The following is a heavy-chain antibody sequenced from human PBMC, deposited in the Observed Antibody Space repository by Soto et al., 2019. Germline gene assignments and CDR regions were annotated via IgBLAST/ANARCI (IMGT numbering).Heavy chain of an antibody. CDR2: IIPIFGTA. V-gene: IGHV1-69*01. Sequence: QVQLVQSGAEVKKPGSSVKVSCKASGGTFSSYAISWVRQAPGQGLEWMGGIIPIFGTANYAQKFHVRVTITADEATSTAYMELSSMRSEDTAVSYCARGYYDSSGYTDYWGQGTLVTVSS. D-gene: IGHD3-22*01. CDR3: ARGYYDSSGYTDY. CDR1: GGTFSSYA. J-gene: IGHJ4*02.